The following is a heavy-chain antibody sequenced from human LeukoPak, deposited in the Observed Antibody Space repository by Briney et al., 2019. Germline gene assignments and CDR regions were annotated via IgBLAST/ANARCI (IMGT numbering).Heavy chain of an antibody. J-gene: IGHJ4*02. CDR3: ARDLEATPGDGPIGDYFDY. D-gene: IGHD5-24*01. V-gene: IGHV7-4-1*02. CDR1: GYTFTSYG. CDR2: INTNTGNP. Sequence: ASVKVSCKASGYTFTSYGISWVRQAPGQGLEWMGWINTNTGNPTYAQGFTGRFVFSLDTSVSTAYLQISSLKAEDTAVYYCARDLEATPGDGPIGDYFDYWGQGTLVTVSS.